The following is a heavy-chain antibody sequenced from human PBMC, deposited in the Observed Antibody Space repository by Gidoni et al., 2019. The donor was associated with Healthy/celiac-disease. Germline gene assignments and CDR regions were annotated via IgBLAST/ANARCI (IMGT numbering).Heavy chain of an antibody. Sequence: QVQLQQWGAGLLKPSETLSLTCAVYGGSFSGYYWSWIRQPPGKGLEWIGEINHSGSTNYNPSLKSRVTISVDTSKNQFSLKLSSVTAADTAVYYCARAVLLWFGEPSPGSRWFDPWGQGTLVTVSS. D-gene: IGHD3-10*01. J-gene: IGHJ5*02. CDR2: INHSGST. CDR3: ARAVLLWFGEPSPGSRWFDP. CDR1: GGSFSGYY. V-gene: IGHV4-34*01.